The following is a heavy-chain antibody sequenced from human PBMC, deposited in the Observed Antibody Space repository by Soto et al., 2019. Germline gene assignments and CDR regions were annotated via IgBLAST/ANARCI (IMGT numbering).Heavy chain of an antibody. CDR3: AKVGLFDGNKPITFEF. D-gene: IGHD3-10*01. CDR1: GFSFSSYW. CDR2: INQDATRQ. J-gene: IGHJ4*02. Sequence: LRLSCAASGFSFSSYWMSWVRQAPGRGLEWVANINQDATRQSYVDSVEGQFSISRDSAKNSLYLQMNSLRVEDTAVYYCAKVGLFDGNKPITFEFWGQGTLVTVSS. V-gene: IGHV3-7*03.